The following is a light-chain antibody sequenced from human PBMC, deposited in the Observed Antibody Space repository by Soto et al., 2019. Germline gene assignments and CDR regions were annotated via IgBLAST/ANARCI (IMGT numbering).Light chain of an antibody. V-gene: IGLV4-69*01. CDR3: QTWGTGIVI. CDR2: VNRDGSH. CDR1: SGHSNYA. Sequence: QSVLTQSPSASASLGASVKLTCTLSSGHSNYAIAWHQQQPEKGPRYLMKVNRDGSHSKGDGIPNRFSGSSSGAERYLTISGPEFEDGADYYCQTWGTGIVIFGGGTQLTVL. J-gene: IGLJ2*01.